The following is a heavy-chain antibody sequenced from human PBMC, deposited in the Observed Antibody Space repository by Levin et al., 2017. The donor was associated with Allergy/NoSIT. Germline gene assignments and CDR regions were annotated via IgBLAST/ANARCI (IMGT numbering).Heavy chain of an antibody. CDR1: GFTFRTHW. Sequence: PGGSLRLSCAASGFTFRTHWMHWVRQAPGKGLVWVSRISGDGNITNYADSVNGRFTISRDNAKNTLYLQMNSLRAEDTAVYYCTRRTDITTTGTIDYWGQGTLVTVSS. CDR2: ISGDGNIT. CDR3: TRRTDITTTGTIDY. V-gene: IGHV3-74*01. D-gene: IGHD1-1*01. J-gene: IGHJ4*02.